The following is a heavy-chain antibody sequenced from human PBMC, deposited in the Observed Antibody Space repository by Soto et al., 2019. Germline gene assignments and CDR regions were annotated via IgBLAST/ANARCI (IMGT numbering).Heavy chain of an antibody. CDR1: GGTLTSYV. Sequence: QVQLVQSGTEVKKPGSSVKVSCKASGGTLTSYVINWVRQAPGQGLEWMGRIIAIFATGDYAQKFQGRVTISADDSASTVYMELSSLRSEDTAVYYCARGGHDYGDYGMDVWGQGTTVAV. CDR3: ARGGHDYGDYGMDV. D-gene: IGHD4-17*01. CDR2: IIAIFATG. V-gene: IGHV1-69*18. J-gene: IGHJ6*02.